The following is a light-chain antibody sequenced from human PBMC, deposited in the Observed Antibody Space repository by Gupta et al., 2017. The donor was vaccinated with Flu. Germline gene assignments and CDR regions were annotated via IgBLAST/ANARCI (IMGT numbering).Light chain of an antibody. J-gene: IGLJ2*01. Sequence: APPQPAPASASPRQPITISCTGTSSDVGSYDLVSWYQQHPGTAPQLMIFESTRRPSGVSNRFSGSKSGNTASLTISGLQAEDEGEYYCCSFAGGGSVVFGGGTKLTVL. V-gene: IGLV2-23*01. CDR1: SSDVGSYDL. CDR3: CSFAGGGSVV. CDR2: EST.